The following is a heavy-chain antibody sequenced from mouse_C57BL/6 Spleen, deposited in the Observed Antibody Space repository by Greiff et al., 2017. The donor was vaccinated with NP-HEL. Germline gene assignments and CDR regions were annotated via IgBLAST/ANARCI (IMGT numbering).Heavy chain of an antibody. CDR1: GFTFSDYG. D-gene: IGHD2-1*01. CDR3: ARDVGNYDYFDV. V-gene: IGHV5-17*01. CDR2: ISSGSSTI. J-gene: IGHJ1*03. Sequence: EVMLVESGGGLVKPGGSLKLSCAASGFTFSDYGMHWVRQAPEKGLEWVAYISSGSSTIYYADTVKGRFTISRDNAKNTLFLQMTSLRSEDTAMYYCARDVGNYDYFDVWGTGTTVTVSS.